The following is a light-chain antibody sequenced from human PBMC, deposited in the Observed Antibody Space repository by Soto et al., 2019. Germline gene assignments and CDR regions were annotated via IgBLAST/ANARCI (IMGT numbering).Light chain of an antibody. CDR1: SSDVGGYNY. J-gene: IGLJ2*01. Sequence: QSALTQPRSVSGSPGQSVTISCTGTSSDVGGYNYVSWYQQHPGKAPKLMIYDVSKRPSGVPDRFSGSKSGNTASLTISGLQAEDEADYYYCSYAGSYTLNVVFGGGTKVTVL. CDR2: DVS. CDR3: CSYAGSYTLNVV. V-gene: IGLV2-11*01.